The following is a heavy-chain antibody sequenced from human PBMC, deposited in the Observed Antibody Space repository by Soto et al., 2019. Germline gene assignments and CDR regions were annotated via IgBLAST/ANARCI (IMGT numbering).Heavy chain of an antibody. V-gene: IGHV3-9*01. CDR2: ISWNSGSI. Sequence: GGSLRLSCAASGFTFDDYAMHWVRQAPGKGLEWVSGISWNSGSIGYADSVKGRFTISRDNAKNSLYLQMNSLRVEDTAVYYCAKRDQQCWGQGTLVTVSS. CDR1: GFTFDDYA. J-gene: IGHJ4*02. CDR3: AKRDQQC. D-gene: IGHD6-19*01.